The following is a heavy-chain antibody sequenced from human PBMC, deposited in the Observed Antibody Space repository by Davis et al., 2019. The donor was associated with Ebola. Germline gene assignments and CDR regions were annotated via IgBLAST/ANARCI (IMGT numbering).Heavy chain of an antibody. J-gene: IGHJ6*02. CDR2: INHSGIT. V-gene: IGHV4-34*01. D-gene: IGHD6-13*01. Sequence: SETLSLTCAVYGGSFSGYYWSWIRQPPGKGLEWIGEINHSGITNYNPSLKRPVTISVDTSKNQFSLKLSPVTAADTAVYYCARARYSSYYYYYYGMDVWGQGTTVTVSS. CDR3: ARARYSSYYYYYYGMDV. CDR1: GGSFSGYY.